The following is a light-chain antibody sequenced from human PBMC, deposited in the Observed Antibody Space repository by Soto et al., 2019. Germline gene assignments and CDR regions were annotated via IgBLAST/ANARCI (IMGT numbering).Light chain of an antibody. Sequence: QSALTQPASVSGSPGQSITISCTGTNNDVGSHNLVSWYQQQVGKAPKLLICEGGKRPSGVSSRFSNSKSGNTASLTISGLQAEDEAEYYCCSYVAGGTYVFGTGTKLTVL. CDR1: NNDVGSHNL. J-gene: IGLJ1*01. CDR3: CSYVAGGTYV. V-gene: IGLV2-23*01. CDR2: EGG.